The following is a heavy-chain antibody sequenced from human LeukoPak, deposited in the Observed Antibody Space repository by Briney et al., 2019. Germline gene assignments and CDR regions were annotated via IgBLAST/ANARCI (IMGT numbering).Heavy chain of an antibody. CDR2: VNPRNGGT. Sequence: ASVKVSCKASGYTFTSYAFSWVRQAPGHGLKWMGWVNPRNGGTHSAQKFQGRVSMTGDTSITTAYMELSSLTSDDTAVYYCATGAQYGLRGVAYFYYMHVWGTGTTVTVSS. CDR1: GYTFTSYA. D-gene: IGHD3-10*01. V-gene: IGHV1-2*02. J-gene: IGHJ6*03. CDR3: ATGAQYGLRGVAYFYYMHV.